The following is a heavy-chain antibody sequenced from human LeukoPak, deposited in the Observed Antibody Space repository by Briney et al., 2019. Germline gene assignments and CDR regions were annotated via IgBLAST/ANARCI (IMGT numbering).Heavy chain of an antibody. J-gene: IGHJ5*02. V-gene: IGHV4-59*01. Sequence: SETLSLTCSVSGGSISSYYWSWIRQPPGKGLEWIGYIYYSGSTNYNPSLKSRVTISVDTSKNQFSLKLSSVTAADTAVYYCARAEVKQQLVLGTWFDPWGQGTLVTVSS. CDR2: IYYSGST. CDR1: GGSISSYY. CDR3: ARAEVKQQLVLGTWFDP. D-gene: IGHD6-13*01.